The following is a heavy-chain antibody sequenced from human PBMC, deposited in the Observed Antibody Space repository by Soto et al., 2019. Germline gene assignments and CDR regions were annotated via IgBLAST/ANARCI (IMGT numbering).Heavy chain of an antibody. V-gene: IGHV3-72*01. CDR3: VRGNDSFDY. Sequence: GGSLRLSCAASGFTFSDYFMDWVRQAPGKGLEWIARIRNKANSHTTVYVASVQGRFTISRDDSENLMYLQMNSLKTEDTAVYYCVRGNDSFDYWGQGTPVTVSS. D-gene: IGHD1-1*01. CDR2: IRNKANSHTT. J-gene: IGHJ4*02. CDR1: GFTFSDYF.